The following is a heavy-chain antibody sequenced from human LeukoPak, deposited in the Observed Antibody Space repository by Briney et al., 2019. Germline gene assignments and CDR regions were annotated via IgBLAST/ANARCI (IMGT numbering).Heavy chain of an antibody. J-gene: IGHJ5*02. V-gene: IGHV3-9*01. CDR3: AKVDYRFRFDP. Sequence: PGGSLRLSCAASGFTFDDYAMHWVRHAPGKGLEWVSGISWNSGSIGYADSVKGRFTISRDNAKNSLYLQMNSLRAKDTALYYCAKVDYRFRFDPWGQGTLVTVSS. CDR1: GFTFDDYA. CDR2: ISWNSGSI. D-gene: IGHD5-12*01.